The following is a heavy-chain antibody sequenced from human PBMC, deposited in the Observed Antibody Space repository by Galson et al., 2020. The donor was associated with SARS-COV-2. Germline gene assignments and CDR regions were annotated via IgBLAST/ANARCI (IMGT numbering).Heavy chain of an antibody. CDR2: LYYRGST. J-gene: IGHJ6*02. CDR1: GGSISRYY. V-gene: IGHV4-59*01. Sequence: SETLSLTCTVSGGSISRYYWSWIRQPPGKGLEWIGYLYYRGSTNYNPSLNSRVTISVDTSKNQFSLKLSSVTAADTAVYYCARAEGEYGDYGYYGMDVWGQGTTVTVSS. D-gene: IGHD4-17*01. CDR3: ARAEGEYGDYGYYGMDV.